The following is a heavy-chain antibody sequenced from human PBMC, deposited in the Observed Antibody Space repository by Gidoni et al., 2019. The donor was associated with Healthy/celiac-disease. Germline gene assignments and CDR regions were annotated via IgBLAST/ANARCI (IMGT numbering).Heavy chain of an antibody. J-gene: IGHJ4*02. CDR1: GGSISRGGYY. Sequence: QVQLQESGPGLVKPSQTLSLTCTVSGGSISRGGYYWSWIRQHPGKGLEWIGDIYYSGSTYYNPSLKSRVTISVDTSKNQFSLKLSSVTAADTAVYYCASARWEQLEGWAFDYWGQGTLVTVSS. D-gene: IGHD6-6*01. CDR3: ASARWEQLEGWAFDY. V-gene: IGHV4-31*03. CDR2: IYYSGST.